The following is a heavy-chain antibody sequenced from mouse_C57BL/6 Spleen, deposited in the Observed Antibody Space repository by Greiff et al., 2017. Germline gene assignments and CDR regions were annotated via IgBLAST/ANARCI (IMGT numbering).Heavy chain of an antibody. J-gene: IGHJ4*01. CDR3: TSIYYGPMDY. Sequence: VQLQQSGAELVRPGASVTLSCKASGYTFTDYEMHWVKQTPVHGLEWIGAIDPETGGTAYNQKFKGKAILTADKSSSTAYMELRSLTSEDSAVYYCTSIYYGPMDYWGQGTSVTVSS. CDR2: IDPETGGT. D-gene: IGHD2-1*01. CDR1: GYTFTDYE. V-gene: IGHV1-15*01.